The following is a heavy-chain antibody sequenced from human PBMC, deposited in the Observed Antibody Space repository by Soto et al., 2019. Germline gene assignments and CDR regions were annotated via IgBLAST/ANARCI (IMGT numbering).Heavy chain of an antibody. CDR2: SNDSGSA. D-gene: IGHD3-10*01. V-gene: IGHV4-34*01. CDR3: ASDPRFGELLYSGFDP. CDR1: CGSFSVYY. Sequence: NPSETLSLTCAVLCGSFSVYYWRWIRQPPGKGLEWVGESNDSGSANYNPSLKSRVTIYVDTTKNQVSLKLRSVIAADTAMYYCASDPRFGELLYSGFDPWGQGTLVTVSS. J-gene: IGHJ5*02.